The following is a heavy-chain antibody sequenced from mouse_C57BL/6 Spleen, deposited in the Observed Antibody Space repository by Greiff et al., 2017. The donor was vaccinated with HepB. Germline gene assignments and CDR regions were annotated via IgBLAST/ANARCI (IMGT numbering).Heavy chain of an antibody. CDR3: AITTVVVPYFDY. CDR1: GYTFTSYT. CDR2: INPSSGYT. D-gene: IGHD1-1*01. V-gene: IGHV1-4*01. J-gene: IGHJ2*01. Sequence: VQLQQSGAELARPGASVKMSCKASGYTFTSYTMHWVKQRPGQGLEWIGYINPSSGYTKYNQKFKDKATLTADKSSSTAYMQLSSLTSEDSAVYYCAITTVVVPYFDYWGQGTTLTVSS.